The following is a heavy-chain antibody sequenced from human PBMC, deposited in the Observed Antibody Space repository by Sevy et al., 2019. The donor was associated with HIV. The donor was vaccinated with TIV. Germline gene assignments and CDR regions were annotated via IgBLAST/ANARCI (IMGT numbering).Heavy chain of an antibody. CDR1: GFTFSNYA. J-gene: IGHJ4*02. D-gene: IGHD5-12*01. V-gene: IGHV3-23*01. Sequence: GGSLRLSCAASGFTFSNYAMSWVRHAPGKGLEWVSAISGSGGRIYYADSVKGRFTISRDNSKNTLYLQMNSLRAEDTAVYYCATEGLSGYDAPFAYWGQGTLVTVSS. CDR2: ISGSGGRI. CDR3: ATEGLSGYDAPFAY.